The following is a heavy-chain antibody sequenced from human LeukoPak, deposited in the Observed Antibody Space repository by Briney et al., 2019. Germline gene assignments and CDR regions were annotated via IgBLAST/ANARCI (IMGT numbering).Heavy chain of an antibody. CDR2: ITISGNTK. J-gene: IGHJ5*02. CDR3: ARGDPHADL. V-gene: IGHV3-48*03. Sequence: PGGSLRLSCAASGFYLSTYEMNWVRQAPGKGLEWIADITISGNTKNYADSVKGRFTISRDNARTSLYLQMNSLRVEDTGVYYCARGDPHADLWGQGALVTVSS. CDR1: GFYLSTYE.